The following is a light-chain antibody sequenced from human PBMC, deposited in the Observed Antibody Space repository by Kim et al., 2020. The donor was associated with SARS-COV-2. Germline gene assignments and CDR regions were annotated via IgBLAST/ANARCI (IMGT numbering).Light chain of an antibody. V-gene: IGKV1-5*03. J-gene: IGKJ4*01. CDR1: QSIKSW. CDR3: QQYDLYPLT. CDR2: KAS. Sequence: ASVGDRVTITCRASQSIKSWLAWYQQKPGKAPNLLIYKASSLESGVPSRFSGSGSGTEFTLTISSLQSDDFATYYCQQYDLYPLTFGGGTKVDIK.